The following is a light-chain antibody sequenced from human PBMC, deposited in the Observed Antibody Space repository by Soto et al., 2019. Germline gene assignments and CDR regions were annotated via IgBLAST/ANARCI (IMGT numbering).Light chain of an antibody. J-gene: IGLJ2*01. CDR1: VLAKKY. Sequence: SYELTQPSSVSVSPGQTARITCSGDVLAKKYARWFQQKPGQAPVLVIYKDSEQPSGIPERFSGSSSGTTVTLTISGAQVEDEADYYCYSAADNKDVVFGGGTKLTVL. V-gene: IGLV3-27*01. CDR3: YSAADNKDVV. CDR2: KDS.